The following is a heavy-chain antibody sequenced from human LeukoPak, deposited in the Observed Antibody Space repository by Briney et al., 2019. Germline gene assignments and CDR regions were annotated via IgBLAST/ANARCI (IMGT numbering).Heavy chain of an antibody. CDR2: INPNSGGT. V-gene: IGHV1-2*02. D-gene: IGHD6-13*01. CDR1: GYTFTGYY. J-gene: IGHJ5*02. Sequence: ASVKVSCKASGYTFTGYYMHWVRQAPGQGLEWMGWINPNSGGTNYAQKFQGRVTMTRDTSISTAYMELSRLRSDDTAVYYCARDRQQLVRGWFDPWGQGTLVTVSS. CDR3: ARDRQQLVRGWFDP.